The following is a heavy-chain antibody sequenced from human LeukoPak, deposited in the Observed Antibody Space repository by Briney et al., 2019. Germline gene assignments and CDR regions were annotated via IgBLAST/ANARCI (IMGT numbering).Heavy chain of an antibody. D-gene: IGHD6-19*01. J-gene: IGHJ5*02. Sequence: GGSLRLSCAASGFTYSSYAMSWVRQTPGKGLEWVSAISGSGGGTYYADSVKGRFTISRDNSKNMLYLQMNSLRAEDTAVYYCAKREAVAGYNWFDPWGHGTLVTVSS. V-gene: IGHV3-23*01. CDR1: GFTYSSYA. CDR3: AKREAVAGYNWFDP. CDR2: ISGSGGGT.